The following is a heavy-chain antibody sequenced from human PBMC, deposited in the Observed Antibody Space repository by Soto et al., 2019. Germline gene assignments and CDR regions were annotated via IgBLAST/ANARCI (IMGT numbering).Heavy chain of an antibody. CDR1: GYTFTDFD. J-gene: IGHJ4*02. CDR2: MNPNTGNT. V-gene: IGHV1-8*02. CDR3: ARGQLATLTDF. Sequence: AAVKVSCKASGYTFTDFDINWVRQATGQGLEWMGWMNPNTGNTRYAQKFQGRLIMNRDTSMNTAYMEMGSLTSEDTAVYYCARGQLATLTDFWGQGTLVTVSS.